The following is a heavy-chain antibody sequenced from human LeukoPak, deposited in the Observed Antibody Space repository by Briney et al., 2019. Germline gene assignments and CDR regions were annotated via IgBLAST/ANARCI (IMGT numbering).Heavy chain of an antibody. Sequence: GGSLGLSCAASGFTFSRYGMHWVRQAPGKGLEWVAVIWYDGSNKYYADSVKGRFTISRDNSKNTLYLQMNSLRADDTAVYYCAKDRSSEMSYFDYWGQGTLVTVSS. CDR3: AKDRSSEMSYFDY. J-gene: IGHJ4*02. CDR2: IWYDGSNK. V-gene: IGHV3-33*06. CDR1: GFTFSRYG.